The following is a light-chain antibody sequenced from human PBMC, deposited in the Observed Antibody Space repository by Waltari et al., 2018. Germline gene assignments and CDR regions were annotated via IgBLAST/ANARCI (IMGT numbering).Light chain of an antibody. Sequence: EIVMTQAPLSLSVTPGQPASMSCKSSQSLLQSDGRARLYWYLQKPGQSPQLLISEVSNRFSGVTERFSGSGSGTDFTLKISRVEAEDVGVYFCMQNIQLPTFGQGTKVEIE. CDR2: EVS. CDR1: QSLLQSDGRAR. V-gene: IGKV2D-29*02. CDR3: MQNIQLPT. J-gene: IGKJ1*01.